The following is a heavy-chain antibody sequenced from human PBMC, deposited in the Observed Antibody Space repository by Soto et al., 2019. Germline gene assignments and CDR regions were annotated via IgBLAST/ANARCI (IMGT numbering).Heavy chain of an antibody. D-gene: IGHD6-19*01. CDR1: GLTFSNYW. CDR3: TKVVGLAGQD. V-gene: IGHV3-7*01. J-gene: IGHJ4*02. Sequence: EVQLEESGGTLVQPGGSLRLSCAVSGLTFSNYWMSWVRQAPGKGLEWVANIKQDGREKYYVDSVRGRFTISRDNAKNSLYLQMSSLRAEDTAVYYCTKVVGLAGQDWGQGTLVTVSS. CDR2: IKQDGREK.